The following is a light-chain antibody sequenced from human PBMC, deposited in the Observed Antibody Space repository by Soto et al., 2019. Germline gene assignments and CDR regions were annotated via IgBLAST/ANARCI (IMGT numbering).Light chain of an antibody. CDR3: QQRSNWPPIT. J-gene: IGKJ5*01. CDR1: QSVSSSY. V-gene: IGKV3D-20*02. CDR2: GAS. Sequence: ENVLTQSPGTLSLSPGERATLSCRASQSVSSSYLAWYQQKPGQAPRLLIYGASSRATGIPDRFSGSGSGTDFTLTISSLEPEDFAVYYCQQRSNWPPITFGQGTRLEIK.